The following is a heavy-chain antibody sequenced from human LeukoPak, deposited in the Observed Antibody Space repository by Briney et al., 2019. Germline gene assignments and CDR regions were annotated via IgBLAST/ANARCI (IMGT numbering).Heavy chain of an antibody. J-gene: IGHJ3*02. Sequence: SETLSLTCTVSGGSISSYYWSWIRQPPGKGLEWIGYIYYSGGTNYNPSLKSRVTISVDTSKNQFSLKLRSVTAADSAVYYCARHKEGATIYAFDIWGQGTMVTVSS. CDR1: GGSISSYY. CDR2: IYYSGGT. D-gene: IGHD1-26*01. CDR3: ARHKEGATIYAFDI. V-gene: IGHV4-59*08.